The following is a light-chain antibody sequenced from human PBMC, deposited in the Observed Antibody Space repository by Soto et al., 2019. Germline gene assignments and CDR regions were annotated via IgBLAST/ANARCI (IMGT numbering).Light chain of an antibody. CDR1: SSDVGGFNF. Sequence: QSVLTQPPSASGSPGQSVTVSCTGTSSDVGGFNFVSWYQQHPGKVPKLLIYEVRKRPSGVPDRFFASKSGNTASLTVSGLQPEDEADYFCTSYAGTNNYVIFGGGTKLTVL. CDR2: EVR. CDR3: TSYAGTNNYVI. J-gene: IGLJ2*01. V-gene: IGLV2-8*01.